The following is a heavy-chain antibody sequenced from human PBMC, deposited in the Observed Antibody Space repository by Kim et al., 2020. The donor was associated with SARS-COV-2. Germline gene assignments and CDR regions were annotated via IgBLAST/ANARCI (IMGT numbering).Heavy chain of an antibody. CDR3: ARFVDTTIVLFDY. V-gene: IGHV4-59*01. D-gene: IGHD5-18*01. CDR2: IYYSGST. CDR1: GGSISSYF. Sequence: SETLSLTCTVSGGSISSYFWNWIRQPPGKGLEWIGYIYYSGSTNYNPSLKNRVTISVDTSKNQFSLKLSSVTAADTAVYYCARFVDTTIVLFDYWGQGNLVTVSS. J-gene: IGHJ4*02.